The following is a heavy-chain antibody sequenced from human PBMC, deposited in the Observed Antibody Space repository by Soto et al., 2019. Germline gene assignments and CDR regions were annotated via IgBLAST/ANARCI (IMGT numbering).Heavy chain of an antibody. D-gene: IGHD3-9*01. CDR2: MSDSGST. V-gene: IGHV4-61*03. Sequence: PSETLSLTCTVSGGSVSSGRYYWSWIRQPPGKGLEWIGYMSDSGSTNYNPSLKSRVSISVDTSQNDFSLRLSSVTSADTAVFYCASVQSSYYDRAFDYWCQGILVTVSS. CDR3: ASVQSSYYDRAFDY. CDR1: GGSVSSGRYY. J-gene: IGHJ4*02.